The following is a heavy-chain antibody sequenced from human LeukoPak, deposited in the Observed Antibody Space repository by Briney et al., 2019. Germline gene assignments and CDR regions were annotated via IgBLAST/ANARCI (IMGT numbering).Heavy chain of an antibody. CDR3: APDEGGDYVGLDY. J-gene: IGHJ4*02. CDR1: GFTFSNYG. V-gene: IGHV3-30*03. CDR2: ISYDGSNK. D-gene: IGHD4-17*01. Sequence: GGSLRLSCGASGFTFSNYGIHWVRQAPGKGLEWLALISYDGSNKYYADSVRGRFTISRDNSKNTLYLQMSSLQTEDTAVYYCAPDEGGDYVGLDYWGQGTLVTVSS.